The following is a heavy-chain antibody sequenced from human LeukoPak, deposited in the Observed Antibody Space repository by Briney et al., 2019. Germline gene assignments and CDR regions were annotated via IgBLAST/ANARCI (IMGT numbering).Heavy chain of an antibody. CDR3: ARDLPVDTAMVRFDY. CDR2: ISAYNGNT. J-gene: IGHJ4*02. D-gene: IGHD5-18*01. Sequence: ISAYNGNTNYAQKLQGRVTMNTDTSTSTAYMELRSLRSDDTAVYYCARDLPVDTAMVRFDYWGQGTLVTVSS. V-gene: IGHV1-18*01.